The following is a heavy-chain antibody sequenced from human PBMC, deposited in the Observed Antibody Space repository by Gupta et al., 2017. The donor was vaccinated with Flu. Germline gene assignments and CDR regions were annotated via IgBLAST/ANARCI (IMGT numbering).Heavy chain of an antibody. CDR2: IRSKANREAT. V-gene: IGHV3-73*02. CDR3: TRHGVEVLRDFEA. D-gene: IGHD3-3*01. CDR1: GFTFSGAA. J-gene: IGHJ4*02. Sequence: EVQLVESGGGLVQPGGSLKLSCAASGFTFSGAAMHWVRQTSGKGLEWVGRIRSKANREATVYHESVKGRFTISRDDSRNTAYLQMSSLKTEDTAVYDCTRHGVEVLRDFEAWGQGTLVTVSS.